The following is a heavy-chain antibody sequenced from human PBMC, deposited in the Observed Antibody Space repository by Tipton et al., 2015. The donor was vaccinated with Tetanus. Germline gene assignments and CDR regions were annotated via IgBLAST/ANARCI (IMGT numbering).Heavy chain of an antibody. D-gene: IGHD6-13*01. J-gene: IGHJ4*02. Sequence: QLVQSGAEVKKPASSVKVSCKISGGTFSTFPINWVRQAPGQGLEWMGQIIPVFGTTNYAHNFQSRVTITGDESTSTAYLEVISLRSEHTAVYYCARGEAAGMQGFGYWGQGTQVTVSS. CDR1: GGTFSTFP. CDR2: IIPVFGTT. CDR3: ARGEAAGMQGFGY. V-gene: IGHV1-69*01.